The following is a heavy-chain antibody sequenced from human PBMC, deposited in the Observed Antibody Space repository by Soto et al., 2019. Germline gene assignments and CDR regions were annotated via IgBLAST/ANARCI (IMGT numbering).Heavy chain of an antibody. D-gene: IGHD3-10*01. Sequence: PGGSLRLSCAASGFTFSSYAMSWVRQAPGKGLEWVSAISGSGGSTYYADSVKGRFTISRDNSKNTLYLQMNSLRAEDTAVYYCAKNPILLGFSYYYYGMDAWGQGTTVTVSS. CDR1: GFTFSSYA. CDR2: ISGSGGST. CDR3: AKNPILLGFSYYYYGMDA. V-gene: IGHV3-23*01. J-gene: IGHJ6*02.